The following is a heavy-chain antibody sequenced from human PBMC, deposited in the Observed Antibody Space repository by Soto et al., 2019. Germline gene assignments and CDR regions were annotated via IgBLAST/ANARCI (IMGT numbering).Heavy chain of an antibody. CDR2: INAGNGNT. J-gene: IGHJ4*02. CDR3: AKGFGNYWAFDY. Sequence: GASVKVSCKASGYTFTSYAMHWVRQAPGQRFEWMGWINAGNGNTKYSQKFQGRVTITRDTSASTAYMELSSLRSEDTAVYYCAKGFGNYWAFDYWGQGTLVTVSS. V-gene: IGHV1-3*01. D-gene: IGHD1-26*01. CDR1: GYTFTSYA.